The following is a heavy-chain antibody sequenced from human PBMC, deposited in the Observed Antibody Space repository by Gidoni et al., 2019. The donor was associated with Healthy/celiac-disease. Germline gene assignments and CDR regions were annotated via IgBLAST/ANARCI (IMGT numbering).Heavy chain of an antibody. D-gene: IGHD6-13*01. V-gene: IGHV3-33*01. J-gene: IGHJ4*02. Sequence: QVQLVESGGGVVQPGRSLRLSCAASGFTFSSYGMHWVRQAPGKGLEWVAVIWYDGSNKYYADSVKGRFTISRDNSKNTLYLQMNSLRAEDTAVYYCARVKYSSSWYRNSLLDYWGQGTLVTVSS. CDR1: GFTFSSYG. CDR2: IWYDGSNK. CDR3: ARVKYSSSWYRNSLLDY.